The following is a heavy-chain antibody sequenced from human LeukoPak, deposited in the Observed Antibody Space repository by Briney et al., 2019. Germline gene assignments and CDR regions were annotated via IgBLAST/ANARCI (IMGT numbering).Heavy chain of an antibody. J-gene: IGHJ4*02. CDR3: ARVSGSYSFDY. CDR1: GGSISSYY. V-gene: IGHV4-59*01. D-gene: IGHD1-26*01. CDR2: IYYSGST. Sequence: SETLSLTCTVSGGSISSYYWSWIRQPPGKGLEWLGYIYYSGSTNYNPSLKSRVTISVDTSKNQFSLKLSSVTAADTAVYYCARVSGSYSFDYWGQGTLVTVSS.